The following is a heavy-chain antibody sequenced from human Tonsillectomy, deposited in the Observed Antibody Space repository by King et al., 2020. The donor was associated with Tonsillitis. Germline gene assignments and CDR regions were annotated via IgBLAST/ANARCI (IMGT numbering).Heavy chain of an antibody. CDR1: GFTFSSYG. Sequence: VQLVESGGGVVQPGGSLRLSCAASGFTFSSYGMHWVRQAPGKGLEWVAFIRSDGSNKYYADSVKGRFTISRDNSKNTLYLQMNSLRAEDTAVYYCANVPPYYDSSGYYDDYFDYWGQGTLVTVSS. D-gene: IGHD3-22*01. V-gene: IGHV3-30*02. CDR2: IRSDGSNK. J-gene: IGHJ4*02. CDR3: ANVPPYYDSSGYYDDYFDY.